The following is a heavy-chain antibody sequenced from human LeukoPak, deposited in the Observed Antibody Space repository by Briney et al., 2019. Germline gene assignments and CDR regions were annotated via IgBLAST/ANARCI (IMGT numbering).Heavy chain of an antibody. Sequence: PGGSLRLSCTASGFPFSNYWMSWARQAPGKGLEWVANIWQGGSEKYYVDSVKGRFTISRDNAKNSLYLQMNSLRAEDTAVYYCARERVVGAKSAFDIWGQGTMVAVSS. J-gene: IGHJ3*02. D-gene: IGHD1-26*01. CDR2: IWQGGSEK. CDR1: GFPFSNYW. CDR3: ARERVVGAKSAFDI. V-gene: IGHV3-7*01.